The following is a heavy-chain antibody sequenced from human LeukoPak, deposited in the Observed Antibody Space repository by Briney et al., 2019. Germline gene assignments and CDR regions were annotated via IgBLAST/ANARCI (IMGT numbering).Heavy chain of an antibody. D-gene: IGHD6-13*01. J-gene: IGHJ5*02. Sequence: GGSLRPSCAASGFTFSSYWMHWVRQAPGKGLVWVSRINSDGSSTSYADSVKGRFTISRDNAKNTLYLQMNSLRAEDTAVYYCASTLYSYNWFDPWGQGTLVTVSS. CDR2: INSDGSST. V-gene: IGHV3-74*01. CDR1: GFTFSSYW. CDR3: ASTLYSYNWFDP.